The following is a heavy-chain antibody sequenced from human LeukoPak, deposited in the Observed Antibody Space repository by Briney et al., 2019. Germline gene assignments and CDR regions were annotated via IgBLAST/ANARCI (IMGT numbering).Heavy chain of an antibody. J-gene: IGHJ5*02. V-gene: IGHV1-2*02. CDR1: GYTFTAYY. Sequence: GASVKVSCKASGYTFTAYYLHWVRQAPGQGLEWMGWINPNTGGTKYAQKFQGRVTMTRDTSISAAYMEVTRLRSDDTAVYFCARALVPAAQRLSSWGQGTLVTLSS. D-gene: IGHD2-2*01. CDR2: INPNTGGT. CDR3: ARALVPAAQRLSS.